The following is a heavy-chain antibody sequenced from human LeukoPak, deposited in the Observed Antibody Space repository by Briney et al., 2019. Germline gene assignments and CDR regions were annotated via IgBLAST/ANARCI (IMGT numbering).Heavy chain of an antibody. V-gene: IGHV1-69*13. CDR2: IIPIFGTA. Sequence: SVKVSCKASGGTFSSYAISWVRQAPGQGLEWMGGIIPIFGTANYAQKFQGRVTITADESTSTAYMELSSLRSEDTAVYYCARGLQDDSSGYYFFFDYWGQGSLVTVSS. D-gene: IGHD3-22*01. CDR3: ARGLQDDSSGYYFFFDY. CDR1: GGTFSSYA. J-gene: IGHJ4*02.